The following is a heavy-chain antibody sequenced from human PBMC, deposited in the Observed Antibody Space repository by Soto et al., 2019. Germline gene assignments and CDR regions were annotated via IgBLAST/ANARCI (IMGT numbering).Heavy chain of an antibody. CDR3: VRKVAGR. D-gene: IGHD3-10*01. Sequence: EVQLLESGGGLVQPGGSLILSCAASGFTFSSYAMSWVRQAPGKGLGWVSAISGSGGSTYYADSVKGRFTISRDNSKNSLYLQMSSLSVEDTAVYHCVRKVAGRWRQGTLIIVSS. V-gene: IGHV3-23*01. CDR1: GFTFSSYA. CDR2: ISGSGGST. J-gene: IGHJ3*01.